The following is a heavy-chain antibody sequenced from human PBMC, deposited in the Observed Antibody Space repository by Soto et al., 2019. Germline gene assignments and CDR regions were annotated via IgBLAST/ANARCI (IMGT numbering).Heavy chain of an antibody. V-gene: IGHV1-8*01. CDR2: MNPNTGNT. CDR3: AKGYNSGRPGFYYYYMDV. Sequence: ASVKVSCKASGYTFTSYDINWVRQATGQGLEWMGWMNPNTGNTGYAQKFQGRVTMTRNTSISTAYMELSSLRSEDTAVYYCAKGYNSGRPGFYYYYMDVWGKGTTVTVSS. D-gene: IGHD6-19*01. J-gene: IGHJ6*03. CDR1: GYTFTSYD.